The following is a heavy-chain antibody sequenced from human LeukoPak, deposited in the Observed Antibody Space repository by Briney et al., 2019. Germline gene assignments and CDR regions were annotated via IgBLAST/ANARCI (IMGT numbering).Heavy chain of an antibody. Sequence: GGSLRLSCAASGFTFSRYGMNSVREAPGEGLGWSSGVSVGGGNTYSADSVKGRFTISRDNSKNTLYLQMNSLRTEDTAVYYCANSDPPVAGDYFDYWGQGTLVTVSS. V-gene: IGHV3-23*01. D-gene: IGHD6-19*01. CDR1: GFTFSRYG. CDR3: ANSDPPVAGDYFDY. J-gene: IGHJ4*02. CDR2: VSVGGGNT.